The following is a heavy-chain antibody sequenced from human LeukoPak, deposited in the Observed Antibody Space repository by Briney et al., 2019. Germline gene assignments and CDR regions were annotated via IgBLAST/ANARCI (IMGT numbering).Heavy chain of an antibody. Sequence: GGSLRLSCAASGFTFSSYALHWVRQAPGKGLEWVAVISDDGSNKYYADSVKGRFTISRDKSKNTLYLQMSSLRAEDTAVYYCARDMSDYDILTGYFLFEYWGQGTLVTVSS. CDR1: GFTFSSYA. D-gene: IGHD3-9*01. CDR2: ISDDGSNK. J-gene: IGHJ4*02. V-gene: IGHV3-30*04. CDR3: ARDMSDYDILTGYFLFEY.